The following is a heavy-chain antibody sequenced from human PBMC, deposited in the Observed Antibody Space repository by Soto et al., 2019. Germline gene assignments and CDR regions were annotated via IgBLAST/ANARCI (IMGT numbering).Heavy chain of an antibody. J-gene: IGHJ6*02. V-gene: IGHV1-3*01. CDR2: INAGNGNT. D-gene: IGHD2-2*01. Sequence: ASVKVSCKASGYTFTSYAMHWVRQAPGQRLEWMGWINAGNGNTKYSQKFQGRVTMTTDTSTSTAYMELRSLRSGDTSVYYCARAHPVYCISTSCYEDYYYGMDVWGQGTTVTVSS. CDR3: ARAHPVYCISTSCYEDYYYGMDV. CDR1: GYTFTSYA.